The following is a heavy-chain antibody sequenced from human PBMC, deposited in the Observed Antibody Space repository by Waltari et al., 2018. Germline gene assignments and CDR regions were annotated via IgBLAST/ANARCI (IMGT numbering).Heavy chain of an antibody. CDR2: IYSGGST. J-gene: IGHJ4*02. V-gene: IGHV3-23*03. CDR1: GFPFSSYA. Sequence: EVQLLESGGGLVQPGGSLRLSCAASGFPFSSYAMSGVRQAPGKGLEWVSVIYSGGSTYYADSGKGRFTISRDNSKNTLYLQMNSLRAEDTAVYYCALLPRDWGQGTLVTVSS. CDR3: ALLPRD. D-gene: IGHD2-15*01.